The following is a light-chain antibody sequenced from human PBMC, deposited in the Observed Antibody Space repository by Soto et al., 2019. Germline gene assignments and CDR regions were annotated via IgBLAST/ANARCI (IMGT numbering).Light chain of an antibody. V-gene: IGLV2-18*02. CDR2: EVS. Sequence: QSALTQPPSVSGSPGQSVTISCTGTSSDVGSYNRVSWYQQPPGTAPKLMIYEVSNRPSGVPDRFSGSKSGNTASLTISGLQAEDEADYYCSSYTSSRGGVVFGGGTKVIVL. J-gene: IGLJ2*01. CDR3: SSYTSSRGGVV. CDR1: SSDVGSYNR.